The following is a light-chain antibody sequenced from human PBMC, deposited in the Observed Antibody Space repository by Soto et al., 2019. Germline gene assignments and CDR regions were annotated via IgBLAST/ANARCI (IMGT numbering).Light chain of an antibody. CDR1: QSVSSSF. V-gene: IGKV3-20*01. CDR3: QQYGSSPWT. Sequence: EIVLTQSPGTLSLSPGEGATLSCRASQSVSSSFLAWYQQKPGQAPRLLIYGASSMATGIPDRFRGSASGTDFTLTISRLEPEHFALYYCQQYGSSPWTFGQGTKVEI. J-gene: IGKJ1*01. CDR2: GAS.